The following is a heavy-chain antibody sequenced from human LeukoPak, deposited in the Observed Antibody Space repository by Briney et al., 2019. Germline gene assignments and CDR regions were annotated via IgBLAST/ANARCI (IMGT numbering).Heavy chain of an antibody. D-gene: IGHD1-26*01. V-gene: IGHV4-34*01. CDR3: AGVGMVGAPAY. J-gene: IGHJ4*02. CDR1: GGSFSDFY. CDR2: VYHTGDT. Sequence: SETLSLTCAVYGGSFSDFYWNWIRQAPGQGLEWIGDVYHTGDTNYNPALKSRVTISVDTSKNQLSLKLSAVTTADTALYYCAGVGMVGAPAYWGQGTLVTVSS.